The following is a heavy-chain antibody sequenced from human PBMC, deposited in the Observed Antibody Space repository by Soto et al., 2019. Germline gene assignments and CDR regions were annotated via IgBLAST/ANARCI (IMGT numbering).Heavy chain of an antibody. CDR2: MNRDGNIM. J-gene: IGHJ6*02. V-gene: IGHV3-74*01. D-gene: IGHD3-10*01. CDR3: ARGDGSGTHSDCHFYGLDV. CDR1: GCPPNNEW. Sequence: GRSLTLSXALPGCPPNNEWTHHVRLASGKELLWVSTMNRDGNIMIYADSVKGRFTISRDKAKNTLYLQIHSRRGEDTALYFCARGDGSGTHSDCHFYGLDVWGQGTTVTVSS.